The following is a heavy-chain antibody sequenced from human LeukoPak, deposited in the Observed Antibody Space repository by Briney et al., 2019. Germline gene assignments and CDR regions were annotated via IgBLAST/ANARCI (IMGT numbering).Heavy chain of an antibody. V-gene: IGHV4-34*01. CDR3: AREGYYYDSSGYLQVN. CDR1: GGSFSGYY. CDR2: INHSGST. D-gene: IGHD3-22*01. J-gene: IGHJ4*02. Sequence: SETLSLTCAVYGGSFSGYYWSWLRQPPGKGLEWIGEINHSGSTNYNPSLESRVTISVDTSKNQFSLKLSSVTAADTAVYYCAREGYYYDSSGYLQVNWGQGALVTVSS.